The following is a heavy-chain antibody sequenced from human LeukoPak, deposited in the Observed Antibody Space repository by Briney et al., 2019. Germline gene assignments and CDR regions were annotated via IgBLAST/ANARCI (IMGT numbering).Heavy chain of an antibody. Sequence: GGSLRLSCAASGFTFSSYWMSWVRQAPGKGLEWVANIKQDGSKKYYVDSVKGRFIISRDNAKNSLYQQMNSLRAEDTAVYYCARGVPYASWSGPHYSDYWGQGTLVTVSS. CDR2: IKQDGSKK. D-gene: IGHD3-3*01. V-gene: IGHV3-7*01. CDR3: ARGVPYASWSGPHYSDY. J-gene: IGHJ4*02. CDR1: GFTFSSYW.